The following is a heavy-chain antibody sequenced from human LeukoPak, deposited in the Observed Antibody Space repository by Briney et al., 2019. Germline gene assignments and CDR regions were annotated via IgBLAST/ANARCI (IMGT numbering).Heavy chain of an antibody. CDR2: IYYSGST. CDR1: GGSISSSSYY. V-gene: IGHV4-39*07. Sequence: SETLSLTCTVSGGSISSSSYYWGWIRQPPGKGLEWIGSIYYSGSTYYNPSLKSRVTISVDTSKNQFSLKLSSVTAADTAVYYCARDSGGYSYGRGFDPWGQGTLVTVSS. CDR3: ARDSGGYSYGRGFDP. J-gene: IGHJ5*02. D-gene: IGHD5-18*01.